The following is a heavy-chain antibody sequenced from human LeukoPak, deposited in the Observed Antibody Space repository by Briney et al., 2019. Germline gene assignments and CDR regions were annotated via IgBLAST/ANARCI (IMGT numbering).Heavy chain of an antibody. CDR1: GGSISSYY. CDR3: ARLIGYSYGYGAFDI. J-gene: IGHJ3*02. CDR2: IYYSGST. D-gene: IGHD5-18*01. Sequence: SETLSLTCTVSGGSISSYYWSWIRQPPGKGLELIGYIYYSGSTNYNPSLKSRVTISVDTSKNQFSLKLSSVTAADTAVYYCARLIGYSYGYGAFDIWGQGTMVTVSS. V-gene: IGHV4-59*01.